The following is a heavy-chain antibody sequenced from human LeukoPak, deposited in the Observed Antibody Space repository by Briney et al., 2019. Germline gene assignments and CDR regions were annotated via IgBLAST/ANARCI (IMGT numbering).Heavy chain of an antibody. CDR3: AISVSGSSEPYFDD. CDR2: IYYSGET. J-gene: IGHJ4*02. D-gene: IGHD3-10*01. Sequence: PSETPSLTCTVSRGSIRSRSFYWGWVRQPPGKGLEWIGSIYYSGETYFNPSLRSRVTISVDTSKTQFYLHLSTVTAADTAVYYCAISVSGSSEPYFDDWGQGSLVTVSS. CDR1: RGSIRSRSFY. V-gene: IGHV4-39*05.